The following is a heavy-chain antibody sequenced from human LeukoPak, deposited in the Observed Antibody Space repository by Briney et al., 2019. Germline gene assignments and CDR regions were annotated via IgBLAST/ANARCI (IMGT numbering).Heavy chain of an antibody. J-gene: IGHJ6*03. CDR3: ARASSIAAAGNYYYYYMDV. CDR2: INHSGST. D-gene: IGHD6-13*01. V-gene: IGHV4-34*01. Sequence: SETLSLTCAVYGGSFSGYYWSWIRQPPGKGLEWIGEINHSGSTNYNPPLKSRVTISVDTSKNQFSLKLSSVTAADTAVYYCARASSIAAAGNYYYYYMDVWGKGTTVTVSS. CDR1: GGSFSGYY.